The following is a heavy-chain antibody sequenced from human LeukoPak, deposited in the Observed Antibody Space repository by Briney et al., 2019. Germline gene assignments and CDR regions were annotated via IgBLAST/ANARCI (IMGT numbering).Heavy chain of an antibody. V-gene: IGHV1-69*04. CDR1: GGTFSSYA. D-gene: IGHD2-8*01. J-gene: IGHJ6*02. Sequence: ASVKVSFKASGGTFSSYAISWVRQAPGQGLEWMGRIIPILGIANYAQKFQGRVTITADKSTSTAYMELSSLRSEDTAVYYCARDNGYPFNYYYYGMDVWGQGTTVTVSS. CDR2: IIPILGIA. CDR3: ARDNGYPFNYYYYGMDV.